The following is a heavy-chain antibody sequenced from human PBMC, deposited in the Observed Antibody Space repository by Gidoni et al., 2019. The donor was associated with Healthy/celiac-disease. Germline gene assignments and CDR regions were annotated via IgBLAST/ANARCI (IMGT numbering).Heavy chain of an antibody. J-gene: IGHJ4*02. D-gene: IGHD3-16*02. CDR3: AKASPTNMITFGGVIVIPFDY. V-gene: IGHV3-23*01. CDR1: GFTFSSYA. Sequence: EVQLLGSGGGLVQPGGSLRLLCAASGFTFSSYAMSWVRQAPGKGLELVSAISGSGGSTYYADSVKGRFTISRDNSKNTLYLQMNSLRAEDTAVYYCAKASPTNMITFGGVIVIPFDYWGQGTLVTVSS. CDR2: ISGSGGST.